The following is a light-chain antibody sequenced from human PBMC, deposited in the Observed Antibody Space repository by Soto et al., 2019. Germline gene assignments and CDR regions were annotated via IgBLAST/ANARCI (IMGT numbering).Light chain of an antibody. Sequence: SYELTQPPSLSVAPGQTARITCGGNNIGSKSVHWYQQKPGQAPALVVYDDRDRPSGIPERFSGSNSGNTAILTISRVEAGDEADYYCQVWDNNSDDGVFGTGTKVTVL. CDR3: QVWDNNSDDGV. V-gene: IGLV3-21*02. J-gene: IGLJ1*01. CDR1: NIGSKS. CDR2: DDR.